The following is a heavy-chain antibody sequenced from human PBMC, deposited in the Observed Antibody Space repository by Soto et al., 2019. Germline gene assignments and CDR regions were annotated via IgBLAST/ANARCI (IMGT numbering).Heavy chain of an antibody. CDR1: GYTFTSYG. D-gene: IGHD6-13*01. J-gene: IGHJ5*02. CDR3: ARVAGESIAAAGYPDKNWFDP. Sequence: ASVKVSCKASGYTFTSYGISWVRQAPGQGLEWMGWISAYNGNTNYAQKLQGRVTMTTDTSTSTAYMELRSLRSDDTAVYYCARVAGESIAAAGYPDKNWFDPWGQGTLVTVSS. V-gene: IGHV1-18*01. CDR2: ISAYNGNT.